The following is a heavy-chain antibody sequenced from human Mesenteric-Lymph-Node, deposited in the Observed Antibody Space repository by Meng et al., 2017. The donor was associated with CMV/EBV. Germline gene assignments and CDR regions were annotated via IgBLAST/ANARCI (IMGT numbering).Heavy chain of an antibody. CDR1: GYTFTNCD. J-gene: IGHJ5*02. CDR2: MNPNSGNT. Sequence: ASGYTFTNCDINWVRQATGQGPEWMIWMNPNSGNTGYAQKFQGRVTVTKNTSISTAYMELSSLRSEDTAMYYCARAISAEGESWFDPWGQGTLVTVSS. V-gene: IGHV1-8*01. CDR3: ARAISAEGESWFDP. D-gene: IGHD1-26*01.